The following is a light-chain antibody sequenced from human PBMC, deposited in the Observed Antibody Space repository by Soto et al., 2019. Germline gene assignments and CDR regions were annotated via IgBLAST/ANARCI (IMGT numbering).Light chain of an antibody. CDR2: DVT. J-gene: IGLJ1*01. Sequence: QSALTQPASVSGAPGQSITVSCTGTSSDVGGYNYVSWYQQYPGKVPRLMIYDVTNRPSGVSNRFSGSKSGNTASLTISGFQAEDEADYYCSSYRRGSTYVFGTGTKVTVL. CDR1: SSDVGGYNY. V-gene: IGLV2-14*01. CDR3: SSYRRGSTYV.